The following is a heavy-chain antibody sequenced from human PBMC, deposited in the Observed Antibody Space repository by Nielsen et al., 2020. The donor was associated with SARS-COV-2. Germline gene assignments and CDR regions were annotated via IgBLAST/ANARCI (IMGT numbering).Heavy chain of an antibody. CDR2: INQDGRVK. CDR1: GIIFTNDW. Sequence: GESLKISCAASGIIFTNDWMTWVRQAPGKGLEWVANINQDGRVKYYVDSVKGRFSISRANANNSLCLQMNSLRVDDTAVYYCVATVTEDWFQFWGQGTLVTVSS. V-gene: IGHV3-7*03. CDR3: VATVTEDWFQF. J-gene: IGHJ5*01. D-gene: IGHD4-17*01.